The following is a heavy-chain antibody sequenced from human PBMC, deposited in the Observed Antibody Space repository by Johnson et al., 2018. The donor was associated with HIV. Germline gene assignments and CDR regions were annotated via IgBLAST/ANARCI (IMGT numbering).Heavy chain of an antibody. CDR3: AKDPGDCSSTSCYAFDI. D-gene: IGHD2-2*01. CDR1: GFTVSSNY. Sequence: VQLVESGGGVVRPGGSLRLSCAASGFTVSSNYMSWVRQAPGKGLEWVSVIYSGGSTYYADSVKGRFTISRDNSKNTLYLQMNSLRAEDTAVYYCAKDPGDCSSTSCYAFDIWGQGTMVTVSS. J-gene: IGHJ3*02. CDR2: IYSGGST. V-gene: IGHV3-66*01.